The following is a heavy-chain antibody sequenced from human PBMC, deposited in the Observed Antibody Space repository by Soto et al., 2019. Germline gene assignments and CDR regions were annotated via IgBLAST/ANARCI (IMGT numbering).Heavy chain of an antibody. CDR1: GGTFSSYA. D-gene: IGHD3-22*01. J-gene: IGHJ4*02. CDR3: ARDTDYYDSSGYYYPSALFDY. CDR2: IIPIFGTA. V-gene: IGHV1-69*01. Sequence: QVQLVQSGAEVKNPGSSVKVSCKASGGTFSSYAISWVRQAPGQGLEWMGGIIPIFGTANYAQKFQGRVTITADESTSTAYMELSSLRSEDTAVYYCARDTDYYDSSGYYYPSALFDYWGQGTLVTVSS.